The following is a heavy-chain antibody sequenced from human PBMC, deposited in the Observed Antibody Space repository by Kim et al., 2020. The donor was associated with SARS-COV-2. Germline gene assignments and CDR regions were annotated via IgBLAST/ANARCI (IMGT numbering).Heavy chain of an antibody. D-gene: IGHD3-10*01. J-gene: IGHJ3*02. V-gene: IGHV3-30*02. CDR3: AKDRGITMVRGVSDAFDI. Sequence: KGRFTISRDKSKNTLYLQMNSLRAEDTAVYYCAKDRGITMVRGVSDAFDIWGQGTMVTVYS.